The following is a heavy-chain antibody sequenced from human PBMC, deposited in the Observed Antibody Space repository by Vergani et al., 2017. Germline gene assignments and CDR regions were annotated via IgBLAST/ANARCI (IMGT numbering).Heavy chain of an antibody. Sequence: QVQLVQSGAEVKKPGASVKVSCKASGYTFTSYYMHWVRQAPGQGLEWMGIINPSGGSTSYAQKFQGRVTMTRDTSTSTVYMELSSLRSEDTAVYYCAKTYYYGSGSLNDDAFDIWGQGTMVTVSS. CDR2: INPSGGST. CDR1: GYTFTSYY. V-gene: IGHV1-46*01. CDR3: AKTYYYGSGSLNDDAFDI. J-gene: IGHJ3*02. D-gene: IGHD3-10*01.